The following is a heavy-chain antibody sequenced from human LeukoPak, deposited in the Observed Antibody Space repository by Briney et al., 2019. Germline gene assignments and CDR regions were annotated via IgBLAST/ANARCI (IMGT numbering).Heavy chain of an antibody. CDR2: ISAYNGNT. J-gene: IGHJ5*02. D-gene: IGHD3-10*01. CDR3: TRDRPIYYYGSGSYYTRANNWFDP. V-gene: IGHV1-18*01. CDR1: GYTFTSYG. Sequence: GASVKVSCKASGYTFTSYGISWVRQAPGQGLEWMGWISAYNGNTNYAQKLQGRVTMTTDTSTSTAYMELRSLRSDDTAVYYCTRDRPIYYYGSGSYYTRANNWFDPWGQGTLVTVSS.